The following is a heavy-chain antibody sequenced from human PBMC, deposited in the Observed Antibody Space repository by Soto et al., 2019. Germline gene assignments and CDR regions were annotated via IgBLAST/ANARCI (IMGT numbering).Heavy chain of an antibody. V-gene: IGHV3-73*01. J-gene: IGHJ6*03. D-gene: IGHD5-12*01. CDR2: IRSKANSYAT. CDR3: GRGAVDIVATTYYYYYYMDV. Sequence: EVQLVESGGGLVQPGGSLKLSCAASGFTFSGSAMHWVRQASGKGLEWVGRIRSKANSYATAYAASVKGRFTISRGDSTNTAYLHMNSLKTKDAAVYYCGRGAVDIVATTYYYYYYMDVWGKGTTVTVSS. CDR1: GFTFSGSA.